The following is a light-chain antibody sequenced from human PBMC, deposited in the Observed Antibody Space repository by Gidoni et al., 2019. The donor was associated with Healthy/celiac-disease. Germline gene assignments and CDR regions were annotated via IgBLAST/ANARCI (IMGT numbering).Light chain of an antibody. CDR3: QQGYSTPFT. J-gene: IGKJ3*01. CDR2: AAS. CDR1: QSISSY. V-gene: IGKV1-39*01. Sequence: DIQMTQPPSSLSASVGDRVTITCRASQSISSYLNWYQQKPGKAPKLLFYAASSLQSGVPSRFSGSGSRADFTLTSSSQQPENFATYCCQQGYSTPFTFGPGTKVDIK.